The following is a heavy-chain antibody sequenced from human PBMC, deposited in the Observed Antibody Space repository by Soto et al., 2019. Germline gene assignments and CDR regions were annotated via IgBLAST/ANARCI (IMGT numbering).Heavy chain of an antibody. J-gene: IGHJ4*02. V-gene: IGHV1-18*04. CDR3: ARDGPIRAYDY. Sequence: QVQLVQSEAEVKKPGASVKVSCKASGYTFTSDGISWVRQAPGQGLEWLGWISGYNGNTKNSQNFPGRVIMTTDTSATPAYMEPRNPRSDDPAVYYGARDGPIRAYDYWGQGTLVTVSS. CDR1: GYTFTSDG. CDR2: ISGYNGNT.